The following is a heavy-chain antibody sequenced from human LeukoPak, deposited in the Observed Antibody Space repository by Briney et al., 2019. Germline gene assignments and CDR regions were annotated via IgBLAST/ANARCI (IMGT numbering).Heavy chain of an antibody. D-gene: IGHD3-10*01. CDR3: AGGAYGYLGY. Sequence: PGGSLRLSCAASGFTFSNYTVHWVRQAPGKGLEWVALASFDGSDQIYADSVKGRFTISRDNAKNSLYLQMNSLRAEDTAVYYCAGGAYGYLGYWGQGTLVTVSS. CDR1: GFTFSNYT. V-gene: IGHV3-30*04. CDR2: ASFDGSDQ. J-gene: IGHJ4*02.